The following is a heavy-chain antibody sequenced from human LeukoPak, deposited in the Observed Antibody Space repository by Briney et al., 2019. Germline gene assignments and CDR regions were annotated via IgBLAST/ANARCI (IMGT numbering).Heavy chain of an antibody. Sequence: GGSLRLSCAASGFTFSSYAMNWVRQAPGKGLEWVSVISGSGGSTYYADSVKGRFTISRDNSKNTLYLQMNSLRAEDTAVYYCAKDRYDDSSSYFVCRGQGALVTVSS. CDR2: ISGSGGST. J-gene: IGHJ4*02. V-gene: IGHV3-23*01. D-gene: IGHD3-22*01. CDR1: GFTFSSYA. CDR3: AKDRYDDSSSYFVC.